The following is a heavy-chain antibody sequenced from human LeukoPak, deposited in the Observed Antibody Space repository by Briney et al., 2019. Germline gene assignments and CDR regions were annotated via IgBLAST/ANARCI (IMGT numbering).Heavy chain of an antibody. Sequence: ASVKVSRKASGYTFTSYGISWVRKAPGQGLGWMGWISSYNGNTNYAQKLQGRVTMTTDTSTSTAYMELRSVRSDDTAVYYCARTFITIEGKFDYWGQGTLVTVSS. V-gene: IGHV1-18*01. CDR1: GYTFTSYG. J-gene: IGHJ4*02. CDR2: ISSYNGNT. CDR3: ARTFITIEGKFDY. D-gene: IGHD3-10*01.